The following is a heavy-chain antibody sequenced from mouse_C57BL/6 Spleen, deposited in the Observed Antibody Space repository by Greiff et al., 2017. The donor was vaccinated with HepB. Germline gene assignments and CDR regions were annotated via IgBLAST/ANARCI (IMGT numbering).Heavy chain of an antibody. V-gene: IGHV1-59*01. Sequence: QVQLQQPGAELVRPGTSVKLSCKASGYTFTSYWMHWVKQRPGQGLEWIGVIDTSDSYTNYNQKFKGKATLTVDTSSSTAYMQLSSVTSEGSAVYYCARLTGTGFDYWGKGTTLTVSS. D-gene: IGHD4-1*01. CDR3: ARLTGTGFDY. CDR1: GYTFTSYW. J-gene: IGHJ2*01. CDR2: IDTSDSYT.